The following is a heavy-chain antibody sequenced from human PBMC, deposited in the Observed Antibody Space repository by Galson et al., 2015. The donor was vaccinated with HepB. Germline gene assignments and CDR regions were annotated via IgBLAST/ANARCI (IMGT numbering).Heavy chain of an antibody. CDR1: GFTLRGYA. Sequence: SLRLSCAASGFTLRGYAMNWVRQAPGKGLEWVSALSGSGVSTYYADSVKGRFTISRDTSENTLYLQMNSLRAEDTAIYYCAKDLGYSGGWYHNAEYFQHWGQGTLVTVSS. J-gene: IGHJ1*01. D-gene: IGHD6-19*01. V-gene: IGHV3-23*01. CDR3: AKDLGYSGGWYHNAEYFQH. CDR2: LSGSGVST.